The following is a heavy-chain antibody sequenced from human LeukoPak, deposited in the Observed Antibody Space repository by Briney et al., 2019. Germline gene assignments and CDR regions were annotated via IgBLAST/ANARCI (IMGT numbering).Heavy chain of an antibody. J-gene: IGHJ4*02. CDR2: IYWDVDK. D-gene: IGHD3-10*01. CDR1: RFSLSTSAVG. CDR3: AHSFGGLWFGESLHFDS. V-gene: IGHV2-5*02. Sequence: SGPTLVKPTQTLTLTCTFSRFSLSTSAVGVGWIRQPPGKALEWLAPIYWDVDKRYSPSVKSSLTINKDPSKNQVVLTMSNMNRVDRAIYYCAHSFGGLWFGESLHFDSWGQGTLVTVSS.